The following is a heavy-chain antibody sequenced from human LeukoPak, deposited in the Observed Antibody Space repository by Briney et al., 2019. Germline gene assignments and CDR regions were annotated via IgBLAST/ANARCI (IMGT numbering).Heavy chain of an antibody. V-gene: IGHV3-21*01. CDR2: IGKTGRDM. J-gene: IGHJ5*01. Sequence: PGGSLRLSCAASGFSFSTSTMNWVRQAPGKGLEWISSIGKTGRDMYYANSVRGRFTISRDNSKNTLYLQMNSLRAEDTAVYYCAREFRSSTDSWGQGTLVTVSS. CDR3: AREFRSSTDS. CDR1: GFSFSTST. D-gene: IGHD2-2*01.